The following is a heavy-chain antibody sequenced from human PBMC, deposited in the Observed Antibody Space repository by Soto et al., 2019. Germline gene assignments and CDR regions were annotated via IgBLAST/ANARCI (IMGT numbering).Heavy chain of an antibody. CDR1: GFTLSGYA. J-gene: IGHJ6*03. V-gene: IGHV3-64*01. CDR2: ISSNGVGT. CDR3: ARRARPDFYYMDV. D-gene: IGHD6-6*01. Sequence: VQLAESGGGLAQPGGSLRLSCAASGFTLSGYAMDWVRQAPGKGLEYVSGISSNGVGTYYANSVQGRFTISRDNSKNPVYLQMGSLRPEDMAVYYCARRARPDFYYMDVWGKGTTVTVSS.